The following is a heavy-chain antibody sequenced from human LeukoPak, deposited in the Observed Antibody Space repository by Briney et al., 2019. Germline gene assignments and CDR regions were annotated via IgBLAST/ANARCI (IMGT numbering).Heavy chain of an antibody. Sequence: GGSLRLSCAASGFTFSSYSMNWVRQAPGKGLEWVSSISSSSSYIYYADSVKGRFTISRDNAKNSLYLQMNSLRAEDTAVYYCARGVVIMDWFGPWGQGTLVTVSS. CDR1: GFTFSSYS. CDR2: ISSSSSYI. V-gene: IGHV3-21*01. D-gene: IGHD3-3*01. J-gene: IGHJ5*02. CDR3: ARGVVIMDWFGP.